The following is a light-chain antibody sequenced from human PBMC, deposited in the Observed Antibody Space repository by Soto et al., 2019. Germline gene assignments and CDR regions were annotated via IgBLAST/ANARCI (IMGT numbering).Light chain of an antibody. J-gene: IGKJ5*01. CDR1: QSVSSF. CDR2: DAS. Sequence: EIVLTQSPATLSLSPGERATLSCRASQSVSSFLAWYQQKPGQAPRLLMYDASSRATGIPARFSGTGSGTDFTLTISSLEPEDFAVYYCQQRSSWITFGQGTRLEIK. V-gene: IGKV3-11*01. CDR3: QQRSSWIT.